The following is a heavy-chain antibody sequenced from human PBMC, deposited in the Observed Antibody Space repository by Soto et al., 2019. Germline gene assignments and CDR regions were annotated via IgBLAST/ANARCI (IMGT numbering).Heavy chain of an antibody. D-gene: IGHD4-17*01. J-gene: IGHJ3*02. Sequence: SETLSLTCTVSGGSISSYYWSWIRQPPGKGLEWIGNIYYSGSTNYNPSLKSRVTISVDTSKNQFSLKLSSVTAADTAVYYCARDGGTTVVSRAFDMWDQGTMVTVSS. CDR3: ARDGGTTVVSRAFDM. CDR1: GGSISSYY. V-gene: IGHV4-59*01. CDR2: IYYSGST.